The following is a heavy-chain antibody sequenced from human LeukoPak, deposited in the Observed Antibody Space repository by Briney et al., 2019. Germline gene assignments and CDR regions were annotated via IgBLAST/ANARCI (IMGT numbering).Heavy chain of an antibody. CDR1: GFTFSNYA. CDR3: ARDRNYDSSGYMTPTPLALDY. J-gene: IGHJ4*02. CDR2: ISRNGAHP. V-gene: IGHV3-23*01. Sequence: GGSLRLSCAATGFTFSNYAMSWVRQAPGKGLEWVSVISRNGAHPYYIDSVRDRFTVSRDNSKNTLYLQMNSLRAEDTAVYYCARDRNYDSSGYMTPTPLALDYWGQGTLVTVSS. D-gene: IGHD3-22*01.